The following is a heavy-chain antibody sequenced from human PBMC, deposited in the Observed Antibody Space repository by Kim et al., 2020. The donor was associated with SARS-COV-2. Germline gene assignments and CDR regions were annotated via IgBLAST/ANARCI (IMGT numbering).Heavy chain of an antibody. CDR2: VDYSGAT. J-gene: IGHJ3*02. CDR3: ARTTVVPGGGFDI. Sequence: SETLSLTCAVSGGSIQSHGLFWGWIRQPPGKGLEWLGSVDYSGATYHTPSLKSRLTMSRDTSKNQFSLRLNSVTATDTAMYYCARTTVVPGGGFDIWGLG. CDR1: GGSIQSHGLF. V-gene: IGHV4-39*07. D-gene: IGHD4-17*01.